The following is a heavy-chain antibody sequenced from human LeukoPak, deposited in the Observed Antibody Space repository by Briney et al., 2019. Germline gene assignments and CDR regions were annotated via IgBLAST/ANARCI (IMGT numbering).Heavy chain of an antibody. CDR3: ATSIAVAGRGVFDY. CDR2: ISSSSSYI. D-gene: IGHD6-19*01. V-gene: IGHV3-21*01. Sequence: PGGSLRLSCAASGFTFSSYSMNWVRQAPGKGLEWVSSISSSSSYIYYADSVKGRFTISRDNAKNSLYLQMNSLRAEDTAVYYCATSIAVAGRGVFDYWGQGTLVTVSS. J-gene: IGHJ4*02. CDR1: GFTFSSYS.